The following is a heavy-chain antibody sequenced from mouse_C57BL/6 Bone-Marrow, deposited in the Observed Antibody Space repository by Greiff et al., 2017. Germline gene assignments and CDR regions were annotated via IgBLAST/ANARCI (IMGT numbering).Heavy chain of an antibody. V-gene: IGHV5-6*01. CDR1: GFTFSSYG. CDR2: ISSGGSYT. J-gene: IGHJ1*03. CDR3: ARHGLWYFDV. Sequence: EVKVVESGGDLVKPGGSVKLSCAASGFTFSSYGMSWVRQTPDKRLEWVATISSGGSYTYYPDSVKGRFTISRDTAKNTLYLQMSSLKSEDTAMYYCARHGLWYFDVWGTGTTVTVSS.